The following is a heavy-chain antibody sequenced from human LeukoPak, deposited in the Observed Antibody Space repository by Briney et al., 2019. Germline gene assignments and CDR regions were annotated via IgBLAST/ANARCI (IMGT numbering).Heavy chain of an antibody. CDR1: GFTVSSNY. J-gene: IGHJ4*02. CDR2: IYSGGST. D-gene: IGHD4-11*01. V-gene: IGHV3-53*05. CDR3: TRGTPTTRDFDY. Sequence: GGSLRLSCAASGFTVSSNYMSWVRQAPGKGLEWVSVIYSGGSTYYADSVKGRFTISRDNSKNTLSLQMNSLRDEDTAVYYCTRGTPTTRDFDYWGLGTLVTVSS.